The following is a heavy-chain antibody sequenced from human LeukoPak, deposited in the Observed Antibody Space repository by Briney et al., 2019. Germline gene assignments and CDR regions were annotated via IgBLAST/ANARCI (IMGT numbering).Heavy chain of an antibody. CDR2: IYYSGST. CDR3: ARLYYDSSGYYQICYFDY. CDR1: GGSISSSSYY. Sequence: SETLSLTCTVSGGSISSSSYYWGWVRQPPGRGLEWIGSIYYSGSTYYNPSLKSRVTISVDTSKNQFSLNLSSVTAADTAVYYCARLYYDSSGYYQICYFDYWGQGTLVTVSS. V-gene: IGHV4-39*01. J-gene: IGHJ4*02. D-gene: IGHD3-22*01.